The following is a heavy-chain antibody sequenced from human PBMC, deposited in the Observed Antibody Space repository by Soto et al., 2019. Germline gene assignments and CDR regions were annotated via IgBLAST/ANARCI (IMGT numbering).Heavy chain of an antibody. CDR3: ARVKDDYGDYYYYGMDV. J-gene: IGHJ6*02. D-gene: IGHD4-17*01. CDR2: ISSSSSYI. Sequence: GGSLRLSCAASGFTFSSYSMNWVRQAPGKGLEWVSSISSSSSYIYCADSVKGRFTISRDNAKNSLYLQMNSLRAEDTAVYYCARVKDDYGDYYYYGMDVWGQGTTVTVSS. CDR1: GFTFSSYS. V-gene: IGHV3-21*01.